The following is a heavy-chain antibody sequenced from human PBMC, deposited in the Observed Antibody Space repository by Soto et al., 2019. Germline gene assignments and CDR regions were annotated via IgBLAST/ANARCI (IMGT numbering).Heavy chain of an antibody. CDR2: IYSGGST. V-gene: IGHV3-66*01. J-gene: IGHJ3*02. Sequence: GGSLRLSCAASGFTVSSNYMSWVRQAPGKGLEWVSVIYSGGSTYYADSVKGRFTISRDNSKNTLYLQMNSLRAEDTAVYYCARDRRHKYSSAQDALDIWGQGTMVTVSS. CDR1: GFTVSSNY. D-gene: IGHD6-25*01. CDR3: ARDRRHKYSSAQDALDI.